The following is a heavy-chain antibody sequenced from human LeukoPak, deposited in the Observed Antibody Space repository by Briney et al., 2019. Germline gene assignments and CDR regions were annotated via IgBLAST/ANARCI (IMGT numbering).Heavy chain of an antibody. CDR2: ISASGGST. D-gene: IGHD4-17*01. J-gene: IGHJ4*02. V-gene: IGHV3-23*01. CDR3: AKKETTVTTFFER. Sequence: PGGSLRLSCAASGFTFSDYAMSWVRQAPGKGLEWVSDISASGGSTYYADSVKGRFTISRDNSKNTLYLQMNSLRAEDTAVYYCAKKETTVTTFFERWGQGLLVTVSS. CDR1: GFTFSDYA.